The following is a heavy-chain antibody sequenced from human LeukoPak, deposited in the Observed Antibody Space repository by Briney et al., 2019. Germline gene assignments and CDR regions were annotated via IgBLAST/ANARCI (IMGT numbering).Heavy chain of an antibody. J-gene: IGHJ4*02. CDR3: ARGDSSGFH. V-gene: IGHV3-48*03. Sequence: GGSLRLSCAASGFTFSSYEMNWVRQAPGKGLEWVSYISSSGSTIYYADSVEGRFTISRDNAKNSLYLQMNSLRAEDTAVYYCARGDSSGFHWGQGTLVTVSS. CDR2: ISSSGSTI. CDR1: GFTFSSYE. D-gene: IGHD6-19*01.